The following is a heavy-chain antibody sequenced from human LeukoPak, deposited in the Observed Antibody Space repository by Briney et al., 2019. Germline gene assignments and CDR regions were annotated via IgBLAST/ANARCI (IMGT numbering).Heavy chain of an antibody. Sequence: ASVKVSCKASGYTFTMNGISWVRQAPGQGLEWMGWISSYNGKTNYALRLQGRVTMTTDTSTSTAYMELRSLRSDDTAVYYCARDAPGYESGGYNLPLGYWGQGTLVTVSS. D-gene: IGHD1-14*01. CDR3: ARDAPGYESGGYNLPLGY. CDR1: GYTFTMNG. V-gene: IGHV1-18*01. CDR2: ISSYNGKT. J-gene: IGHJ4*02.